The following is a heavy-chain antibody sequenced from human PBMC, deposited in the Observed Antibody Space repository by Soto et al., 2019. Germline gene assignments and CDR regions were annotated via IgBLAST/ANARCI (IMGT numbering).Heavy chain of an antibody. J-gene: IGHJ4*02. D-gene: IGHD6-13*01. CDR2: ISYDGNNK. Sequence: PGGSLRLSCAASGFTFSSYGMHWVRQAPGKGLEWVALISYDGNNKYYVDSVKGRFTISRDNSKNTLYLQMNSLRAEDTAVYYCAKEPNSWSIDYWGQGTLVTVSS. V-gene: IGHV3-30*18. CDR1: GFTFSSYG. CDR3: AKEPNSWSIDY.